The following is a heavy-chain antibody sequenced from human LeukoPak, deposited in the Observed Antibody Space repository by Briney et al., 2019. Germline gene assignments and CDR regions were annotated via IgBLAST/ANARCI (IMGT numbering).Heavy chain of an antibody. J-gene: IGHJ6*02. D-gene: IGHD3-22*01. Sequence: GASVKVSCKASGYTFTSYYMHWVRQAPGQGLEWMGRINPSGGSTSYAQKFQGRVTMTRDTATSTVYMELSSLRSEDTAVYYCARDQTPYYYDSSGYYSYYYYGMDVWGQGTTVTVSS. V-gene: IGHV1-46*01. CDR2: INPSGGST. CDR1: GYTFTSYY. CDR3: ARDQTPYYYDSSGYYSYYYYGMDV.